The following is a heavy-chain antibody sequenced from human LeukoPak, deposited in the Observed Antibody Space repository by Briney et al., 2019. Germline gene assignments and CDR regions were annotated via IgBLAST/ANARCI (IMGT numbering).Heavy chain of an antibody. D-gene: IGHD3-16*02. CDR3: ARENYDYVWGSYRYDY. Sequence: ASVKVPCKASGYTLTGYYMHWVRQAPGQGLEWMGWINPNSGGTNYAQKFQGRVTMTRDTSISTAYVELSRLRSDDTAVYYCARENYDYVWGSYRYDYWGQGTLVTVSS. CDR2: INPNSGGT. J-gene: IGHJ4*02. CDR1: GYTLTGYY. V-gene: IGHV1-2*02.